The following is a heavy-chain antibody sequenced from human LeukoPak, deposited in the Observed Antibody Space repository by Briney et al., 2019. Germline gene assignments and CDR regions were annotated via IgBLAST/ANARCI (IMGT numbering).Heavy chain of an antibody. CDR2: IYYSGST. Sequence: SETLSLTCTVSGGSVSNTNYYWAWIRQPPGKGLEWIGSIYYSGSTYYNPSLKSRVTISIDTSKNQFSLKLSSVTAADTAVYYCARSSGWFRAWGQGTLVTVSS. J-gene: IGHJ5*02. D-gene: IGHD6-19*01. CDR1: GGSVSNTNYY. CDR3: ARSSGWFRA. V-gene: IGHV4-39*01.